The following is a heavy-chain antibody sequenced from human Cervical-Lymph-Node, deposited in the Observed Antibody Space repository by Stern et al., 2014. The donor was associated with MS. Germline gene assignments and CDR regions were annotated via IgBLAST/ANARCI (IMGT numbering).Heavy chain of an antibody. D-gene: IGHD3/OR15-3a*01. CDR3: ARDRVASGGLRFFDL. V-gene: IGHV4-31*03. CDR2: IYYNGAT. CDR1: GGSFGSNNFY. J-gene: IGHJ2*01. Sequence: VQLQESGPGLVRPSQTLSLTCTVSGGSFGSNNFYWTWIRQHPGKGLEWIGYIYYNGATYYTPSLKSRISMSIDTSKNHFTLHLTSVTAADTAVYYCARDRVASGGLRFFDLWGRGALVTVSS.